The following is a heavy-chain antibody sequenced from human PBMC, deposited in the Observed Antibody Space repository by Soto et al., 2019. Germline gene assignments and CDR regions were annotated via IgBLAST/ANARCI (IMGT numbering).Heavy chain of an antibody. D-gene: IGHD3-22*01. J-gene: IGHJ5*02. CDR3: ATVRYYYDSSGYYYFNWFDP. CDR2: FDPEDGET. CDR1: RDTFTSCY. Sequence: ASVKVSWKAPRDTFTSCYMQWSLLAPGQCLELMGGFDPEDGETIYAQKFQGRVTMTEDTSTDTAYMELSSLRSEDTAVYYCATVRYYYDSSGYYYFNWFDPWGQGTLVTVSS. V-gene: IGHV1-24*01.